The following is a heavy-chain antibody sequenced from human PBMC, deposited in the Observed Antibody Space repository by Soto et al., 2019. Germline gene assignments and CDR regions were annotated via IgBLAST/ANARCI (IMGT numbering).Heavy chain of an antibody. Sequence: QVQLVQSAGEVKEPGASLKVACKASGYSFSTYGISWVRQAPGQGLEWMGWISTSNGYTNYAQKFQGRVSMTTDTSTITAYMEVRSLRSDDTAFYFWARERSFALLEFSPSDSYGMDVWGQGTSVTVSS. V-gene: IGHV1-18*01. CDR3: ARERSFALLEFSPSDSYGMDV. CDR1: GYSFSTYG. D-gene: IGHD3-3*01. J-gene: IGHJ6*02. CDR2: ISTSNGYT.